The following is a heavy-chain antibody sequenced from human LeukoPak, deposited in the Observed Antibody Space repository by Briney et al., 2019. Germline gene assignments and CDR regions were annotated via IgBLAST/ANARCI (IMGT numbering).Heavy chain of an antibody. CDR3: ARRNDFHI. V-gene: IGHV4-4*08. J-gene: IGHJ3*02. CDR1: GGSIKGYH. Sequence: SETLSLSCTVSGGSIKGYHWSWIRQPPGKGLEWIGYIYSNEATEYKPSLKSRVTISADTSKNQFSLKLTSVSAADTAIYYCARRNDFHIWGQGTMVTVSS. CDR2: IYSNEAT.